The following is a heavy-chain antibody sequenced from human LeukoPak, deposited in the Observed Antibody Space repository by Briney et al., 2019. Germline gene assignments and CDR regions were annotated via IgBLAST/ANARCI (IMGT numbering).Heavy chain of an antibody. J-gene: IGHJ4*02. Sequence: PGGSLRLSCAASGFTVSSNYMSWVRPAPGKGLEWVSVIYSGGSTYYADSVKGRFTISRDNSKNTLYLQMNSLRAEDTAVYYCARVPTTVTTVYFDYSGQGTLVTVSS. CDR2: IYSGGST. V-gene: IGHV3-53*01. D-gene: IGHD4-17*01. CDR3: ARVPTTVTTVYFDY. CDR1: GFTVSSNY.